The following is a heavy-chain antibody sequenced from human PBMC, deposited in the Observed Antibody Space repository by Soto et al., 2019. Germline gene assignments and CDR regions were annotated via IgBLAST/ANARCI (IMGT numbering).Heavy chain of an antibody. J-gene: IGHJ2*01. CDR1: GFRINDYW. CDR2: INPDGSST. V-gene: IGHV3-74*01. Sequence: EVHLVESGGAFIKPGGSVTLSCAASGFRINDYWMHWVRQAPGMGLVWVSRINPDGSSTNYADAVKGRFTTPRDNAKNTLYLDMDRLRTEERAVYYCVRVMQDDWDFDLWGRGTLVIAS. CDR3: VRVMQDDWDFDL.